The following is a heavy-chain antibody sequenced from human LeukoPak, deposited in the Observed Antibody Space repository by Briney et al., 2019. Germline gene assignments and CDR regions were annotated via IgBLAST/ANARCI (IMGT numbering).Heavy chain of an antibody. Sequence: PGMSPRLSCAASGFTLNNFGVHWVRQAPGKGLEWVSVISYSGGVQFYADSVKGRFTISRDDSKNAVYLQMNSLRVEDTAIYYCARSPRDSRDWTGTLDYWGQGALVTVSP. CDR1: GFTLNNFG. V-gene: IGHV3-30*03. D-gene: IGHD3-22*01. CDR2: ISYSGGVQ. J-gene: IGHJ4*02. CDR3: ARSPRDSRDWTGTLDY.